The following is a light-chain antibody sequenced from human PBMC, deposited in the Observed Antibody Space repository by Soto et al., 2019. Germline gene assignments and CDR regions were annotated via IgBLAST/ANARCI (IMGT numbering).Light chain of an antibody. V-gene: IGLV4-69*01. Sequence: QLVLTQPPSASASLGASVKLTCTLSSGHSSYAIAWLQQQPEKGPRYLMKVNSDGSHNKGDGIPDRFSGSSSGAERYLTISSLRSEDEADYYCQTWGTGIQVFGGGTKLTVL. CDR3: QTWGTGIQV. CDR1: SGHSSYA. CDR2: VNSDGSH. J-gene: IGLJ2*01.